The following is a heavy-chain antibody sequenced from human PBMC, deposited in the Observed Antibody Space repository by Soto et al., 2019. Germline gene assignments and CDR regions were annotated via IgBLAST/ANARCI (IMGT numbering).Heavy chain of an antibody. CDR3: ARDMGAVAGEVSFDI. V-gene: IGHV3-48*04. J-gene: IGHJ3*02. Sequence: GGSLRLSCAASGFTFSTYSMNWVRQAPGKGLEWISYIGSTSVTMYYADSVRGRFTISRDNARNSLYLQMNSVRAEDAALYYCARDMGAVAGEVSFDIWGQGTLVTVSS. D-gene: IGHD6-19*01. CDR1: GFTFSTYS. CDR2: IGSTSVTM.